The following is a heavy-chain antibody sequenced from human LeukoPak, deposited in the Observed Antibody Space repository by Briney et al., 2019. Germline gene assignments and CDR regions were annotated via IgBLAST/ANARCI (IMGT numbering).Heavy chain of an antibody. D-gene: IGHD1-1*01. V-gene: IGHV3-21*01. CDR2: ISGDTTYI. CDR1: GFTFSSYT. Sequence: PGGSLRLSCAASGFTFSSYTMHWVRQIPGERPEWVSSISGDTTYIYYADSLKGRITISRDNTNTSLFLQMNSLRAEDTATYFCARRGTDASFSFFDVWGQGTMVTVSS. J-gene: IGHJ3*01. CDR3: ARRGTDASFSFFDV.